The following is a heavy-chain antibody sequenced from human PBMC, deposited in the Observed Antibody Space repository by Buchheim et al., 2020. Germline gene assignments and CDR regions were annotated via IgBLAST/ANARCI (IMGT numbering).Heavy chain of an antibody. D-gene: IGHD3-10*01. CDR2: INHSGST. J-gene: IGHJ4*02. Sequence: QVQLQQWGAGLLKPSETLSLTCAVYGGSFSGYYWSWIRQPPGKGLEWIGEINHSGSTNYNPSLKSRVTISVDTSKNQFSLKLSSVTAADTAVYYCARVVKLPRLGIDYWGQGTL. CDR3: ARVVKLPRLGIDY. CDR1: GGSFSGYY. V-gene: IGHV4-34*01.